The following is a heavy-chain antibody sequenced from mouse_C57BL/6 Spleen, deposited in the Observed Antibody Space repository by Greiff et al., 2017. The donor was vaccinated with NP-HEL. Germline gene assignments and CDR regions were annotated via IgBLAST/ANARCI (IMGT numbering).Heavy chain of an antibody. D-gene: IGHD1-1*01. Sequence: VQLQQPGTELVKPGASVKLSRKASGYTFTSYRMHLVKQRPGQGLEWIGNIYPSNGCTNYNEKFKSKATLTVDKSSSTAYMQLRSQKSEDYAVYNCARTYGSSYFDYWGQGTTLTVSS. CDR1: GYTFTSYR. J-gene: IGHJ2*01. CDR2: IYPSNGCT. V-gene: IGHV1-53*01. CDR3: ARTYGSSYFDY.